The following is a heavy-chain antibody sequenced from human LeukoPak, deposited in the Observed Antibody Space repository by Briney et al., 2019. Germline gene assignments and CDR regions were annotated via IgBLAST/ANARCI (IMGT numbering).Heavy chain of an antibody. CDR2: ISYSGRT. CDR1: GRYNSRDPYF. Sequence: SETLSLTCTVSGRYNSRDPYFGTWIRQPAGKGLEWIGRISYSGRTDYTPSLNSRVTISVDTTKNKLAMKLGSVTAADTAVYYCAKGAGPPWFDPWGQGTLVTVSS. V-gene: IGHV4-61*02. D-gene: IGHD6-19*01. J-gene: IGHJ5*02. CDR3: AKGAGPPWFDP.